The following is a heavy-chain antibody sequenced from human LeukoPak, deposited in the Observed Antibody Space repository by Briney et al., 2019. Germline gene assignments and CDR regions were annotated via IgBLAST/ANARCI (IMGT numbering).Heavy chain of an antibody. Sequence: SETLSLTCTVSGGSISSSSNYWSWIRQPPGKGLEWIGYIYYSGSTNYNPSLKSRVTMSVDTSKNQFSLKVSSVTAADTAVYYCARVFDSGSQAYFFYMDVWGKGTTVTISS. V-gene: IGHV4-61*01. CDR1: GGSISSSSNY. CDR3: ARVFDSGSQAYFFYMDV. J-gene: IGHJ6*03. CDR2: IYYSGST. D-gene: IGHD3-10*01.